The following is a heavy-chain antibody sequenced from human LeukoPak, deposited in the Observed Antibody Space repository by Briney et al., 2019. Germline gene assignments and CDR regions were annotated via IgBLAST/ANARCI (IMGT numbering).Heavy chain of an antibody. D-gene: IGHD3-10*01. CDR3: TKGRGI. Sequence: PSETLSLTCTVSGGSISRDYWSWIRQTAGKGLEWIGRIYASGSTNYNPSLKSRVTMSVDTSKNQFSLKLTSVTAADTAVYYCTKGRGIWGQGTLVTVSS. CDR1: GGSISRDY. J-gene: IGHJ4*02. V-gene: IGHV4-4*07. CDR2: IYASGST.